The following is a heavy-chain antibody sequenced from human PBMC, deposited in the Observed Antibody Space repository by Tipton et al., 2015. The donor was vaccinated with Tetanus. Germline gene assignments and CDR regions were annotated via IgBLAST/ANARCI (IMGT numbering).Heavy chain of an antibody. D-gene: IGHD3-10*01. CDR1: GFTFSSYA. CDR3: AKVGQWFGELLPQYYFDY. J-gene: IGHJ4*02. CDR2: ISGSGGST. Sequence: CAASGFTFSSYAMSWVRQAPGKGLEWVSAISGSGGSTYYADSVKGRFTISRDNSKNTLYLQMNSLRAEDTAVYYCAKVGQWFGELLPQYYFDYWGQGTLVTVSS. V-gene: IGHV3-23*01.